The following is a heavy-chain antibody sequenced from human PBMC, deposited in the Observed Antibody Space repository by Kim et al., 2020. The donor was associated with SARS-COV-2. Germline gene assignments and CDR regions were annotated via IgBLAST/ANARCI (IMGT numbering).Heavy chain of an antibody. V-gene: IGHV4-30-4*01. CDR1: GGSISSGDYY. CDR2: IYYSGST. D-gene: IGHD3-10*01. CDR3: ASNWFRELLGFDP. J-gene: IGHJ5*02. Sequence: SETLSLTCTVSGGSISSGDYYWSWIRQPPGKGLEWIGYIYYSGSTYYNPSLKSPVTISVDTSKNQFSLKLSSVTAADTAVYYCASNWFRELLGFDPWGQGTLVTVSS.